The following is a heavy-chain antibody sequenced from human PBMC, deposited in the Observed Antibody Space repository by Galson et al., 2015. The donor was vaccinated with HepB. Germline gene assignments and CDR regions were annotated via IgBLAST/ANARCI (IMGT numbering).Heavy chain of an antibody. CDR2: ISGSGGST. Sequence: SLRLSCAASGFTFSSYAMSWVRQAPGKGLEWVSAISGSGGSTYYADSVKGRFTVSRDNSKNTLYLQMNSLRAEDTAVYYCAKEAMFFVLSHCGGDCPPVGWFDPWSQGTLVTVSS. CDR3: AKEAMFFVLSHCGGDCPPVGWFDP. CDR1: GFTFSSYA. V-gene: IGHV3-23*01. J-gene: IGHJ5*02. D-gene: IGHD2-21*01.